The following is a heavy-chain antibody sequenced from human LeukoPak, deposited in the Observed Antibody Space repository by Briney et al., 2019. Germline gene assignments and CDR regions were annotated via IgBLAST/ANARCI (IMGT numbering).Heavy chain of an antibody. J-gene: IGHJ4*02. CDR3: ARVLQENGSGSYYNPFDY. D-gene: IGHD3-10*01. Sequence: SETLSLTCTVSGGSIDSYHWSWIRHPAGRGLEWIGRIYTSGSTNYNPSLKSRVTMSVDTSKNQFSLKLSSVTAADTAVYYCARVLQENGSGSYYNPFDYWGQGTLVTVSS. CDR2: IYTSGST. V-gene: IGHV4-4*07. CDR1: GGSIDSYH.